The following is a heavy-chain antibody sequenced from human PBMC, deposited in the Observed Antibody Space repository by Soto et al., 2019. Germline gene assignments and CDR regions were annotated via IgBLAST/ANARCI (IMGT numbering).Heavy chain of an antibody. Sequence: SETLSRTCSFSVGPVSNKSYYCSWIRQPPWKRLEWIGYVYYSGTTNYNPSLKIRVTISVDLSKNQFSLRLSSVTTPATPLYYCSITTAGSNTSSQRYFFQYLGQGTLVTVSS. CDR3: SITTAGSNTSSQRYFFQY. CDR2: VYYSGTT. V-gene: IGHV4-61*01. J-gene: IGHJ4*02. D-gene: IGHD4-4*01. CDR1: VGPVSNKSYY.